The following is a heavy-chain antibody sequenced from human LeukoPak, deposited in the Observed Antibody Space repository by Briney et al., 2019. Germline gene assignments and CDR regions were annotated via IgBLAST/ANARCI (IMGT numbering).Heavy chain of an antibody. Sequence: SETLSLTCTVSGGSISSYYWSWIRQPPGKGLEWIGYIYYNGSTNYNPSLKSRVTISVDTSKNQFSLKLSSVTAADTAVYYCARHLPHNWFDPWGQGTLVTVSS. V-gene: IGHV4-59*08. CDR1: GGSISSYY. J-gene: IGHJ5*02. CDR3: ARHLPHNWFDP. CDR2: IYYNGST.